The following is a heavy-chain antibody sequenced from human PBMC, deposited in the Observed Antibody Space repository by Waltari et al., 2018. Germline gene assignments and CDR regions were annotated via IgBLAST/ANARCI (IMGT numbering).Heavy chain of an antibody. CDR1: GFTFTSSA. Sequence: EVQLFESGGGFVQPGASMRLSCAASGFTFTSSALSWVRQAPGKGLDGVSAISGSGGSTYYADSLKGRFTISRDNSKNTLYLQMNSLRAEDTAVYYCAKDGLYIDYWGQGTLVTVSS. V-gene: IGHV3-23*01. D-gene: IGHD2-2*02. CDR2: ISGSGGST. CDR3: AKDGLYIDY. J-gene: IGHJ4*02.